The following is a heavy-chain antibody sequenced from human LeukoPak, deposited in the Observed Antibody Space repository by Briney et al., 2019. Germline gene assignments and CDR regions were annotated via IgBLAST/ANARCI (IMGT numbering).Heavy chain of an antibody. CDR1: GFTFSSYS. D-gene: IGHD2-21*02. J-gene: IGHJ4*02. CDR2: ISSSSSYI. CDR3: ATYCGGDCSTNDY. Sequence: GGSLRLSCAASGFTFSSYSMNWVRQAPGKGLEWVSSISSSSSYIYYADSVKGRFTISRDNAKNSLYLQMNSLRAEDTAVYYCATYCGGDCSTNDYWGQGTLSPSPQ. V-gene: IGHV3-21*01.